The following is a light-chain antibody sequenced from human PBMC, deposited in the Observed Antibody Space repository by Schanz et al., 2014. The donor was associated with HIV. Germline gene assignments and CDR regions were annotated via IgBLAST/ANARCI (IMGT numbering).Light chain of an antibody. V-gene: IGLV2-14*03. CDR3: SSFTRGTTPVI. CDR2: GVT. J-gene: IGLJ2*01. CDR1: SADIGSYNY. Sequence: QSVLTQPASASGSPGRSVTFSCTGTSADIGSYNYVSWYQHHPGKAPKLLIYGVTDRPSGVSNRFSGSKSGNTASLTISGLQAEDEAVYYCSSFTRGTTPVIFGGGTKLTV.